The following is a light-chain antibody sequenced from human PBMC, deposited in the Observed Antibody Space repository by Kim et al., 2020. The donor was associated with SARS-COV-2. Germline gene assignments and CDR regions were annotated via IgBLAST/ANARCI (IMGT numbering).Light chain of an antibody. CDR3: QQYDGYLYT. J-gene: IGKJ2*01. CDR1: QRISTW. V-gene: IGKV1-5*03. CDR2: KAS. Sequence: DIQMTQSPSTLSASVGNRVTITCRASQRISTWLAWYQQKPGKAPKLLMYKASSLEGGVPSRFSGSGSGTDFTLTISSLQPDDFATYYGQQYDGYLYTFGQGTKLEI.